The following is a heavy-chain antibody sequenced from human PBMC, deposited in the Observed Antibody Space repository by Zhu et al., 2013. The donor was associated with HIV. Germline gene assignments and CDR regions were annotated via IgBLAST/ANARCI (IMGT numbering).Heavy chain of an antibody. Sequence: QVQLVQSGAEVKKPGSSVKVSCKASGGTFSSYAISWVRQAPGQGLEWMGGIIPIFGTANYAQKFQGRVTITADESTSTAYMELSSLRSEDTAVYYCARDKGYSYGLGYYYGMDVWGPRDHGHRLL. V-gene: IGHV1-69*01. CDR1: GGTFSSYA. J-gene: IGHJ6*01. CDR3: ARDKGYSYGLGYYYGMDV. CDR2: IIPIFGTA. D-gene: IGHD5-18*01.